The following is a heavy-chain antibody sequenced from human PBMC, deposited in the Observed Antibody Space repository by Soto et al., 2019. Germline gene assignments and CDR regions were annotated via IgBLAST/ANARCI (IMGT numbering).Heavy chain of an antibody. J-gene: IGHJ4*02. Sequence: EVQLLESGGGLVQPGGSLRLSCVASGFTFSYYAMSWVRQAPGKGLEWVSGITGSGGSTYYEDSVKGRFTISRDKSKNTLFLQMNSLRVEDTAIYYCAKDGSRSRSIYCFDYWGQGTLVTVSS. CDR1: GFTFSYYA. CDR2: ITGSGGST. CDR3: AKDGSRSRSIYCFDY. D-gene: IGHD3-10*01. V-gene: IGHV3-23*01.